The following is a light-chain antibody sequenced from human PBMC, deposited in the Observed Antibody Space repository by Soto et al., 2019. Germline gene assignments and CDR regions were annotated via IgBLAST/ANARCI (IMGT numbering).Light chain of an antibody. J-gene: IGKJ1*01. CDR3: LHHNSYSWT. CDR2: ETS. V-gene: IGKV1-17*03. Sequence: DVQITQSPSAMSASVGDRVTITCRASQGISKYLAWFQQKPGEVPKRLIYETSSLQSGVPSRFSGSGSGTEFTLTISILQPEDFATYYCLHHNSYSWTFGQGTKVEIK. CDR1: QGISKY.